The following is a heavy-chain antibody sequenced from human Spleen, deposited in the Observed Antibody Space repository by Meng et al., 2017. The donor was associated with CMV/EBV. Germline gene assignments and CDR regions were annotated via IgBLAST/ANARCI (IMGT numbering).Heavy chain of an antibody. J-gene: IGHJ4*02. D-gene: IGHD3-3*01. CDR1: GFTFSSYD. V-gene: IGHV3-48*03. CDR3: ARVGRGYDFWSGYYVRECYFDY. CDR2: ISSSGRTI. Sequence: LSLTCAASGFTFSSYDMNWVRQAPGKGLEWVSYISSSGRTIYYADSVKGRFTISRDNAKNSLYLQMNSLRAEDTAVYYCARVGRGYDFWSGYYVRECYFDYWGQGTLVTVSS.